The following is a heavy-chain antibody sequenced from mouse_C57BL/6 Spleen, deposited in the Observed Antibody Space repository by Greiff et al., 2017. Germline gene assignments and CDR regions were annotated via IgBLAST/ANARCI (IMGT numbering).Heavy chain of an antibody. CDR2: IYPGSGST. V-gene: IGHV1-55*01. CDR1: GYTFTSYW. D-gene: IGHD2-5*01. CDR3: ERGGIYSNGVDY. J-gene: IGHJ2*01. Sequence: QVQLQQSGAELVKPGASVKMSCKASGYTFTSYWITWVKQRPGQGLEWIGDIYPGSGSTNYNEKFKSKATLTVDTSSSTAYMQLSSLTSEDSAVYYCERGGIYSNGVDYWGQGTTLTVSS.